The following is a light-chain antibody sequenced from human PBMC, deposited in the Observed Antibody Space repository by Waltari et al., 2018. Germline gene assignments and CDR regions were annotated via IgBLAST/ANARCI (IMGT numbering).Light chain of an antibody. J-gene: IGLJ2*01. CDR3: QVWDNSRDLVL. V-gene: IGLV3-21*02. Sequence: SYVLTQPPSVSVAPGGTAAITCGGDNIGSQGGSRYQQRPGQAPVLVVYDDSDRPSEIPERFSGSISGNMATLTVSRVEAGDEADYYCQVWDNSRDLVLIGGGTKLTVL. CDR1: NIGSQG. CDR2: DDS.